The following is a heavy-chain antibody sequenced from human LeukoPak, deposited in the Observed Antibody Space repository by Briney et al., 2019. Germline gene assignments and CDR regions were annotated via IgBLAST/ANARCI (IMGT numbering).Heavy chain of an antibody. D-gene: IGHD2-15*01. CDR2: IYYTGST. J-gene: IGHJ4*02. CDR1: GGSISSGNNY. CDR3: ARGELLYDY. Sequence: SETLSLTCNVSGGSISSGNNYWSWIRQPPGKGLEWIGYIYYTGSTFYNPSLKSRVTMSVDTSKNQFSLKLNSVTAADTAVYYCARGELLYDYWGQGTLVTVSS. V-gene: IGHV4-30-4*01.